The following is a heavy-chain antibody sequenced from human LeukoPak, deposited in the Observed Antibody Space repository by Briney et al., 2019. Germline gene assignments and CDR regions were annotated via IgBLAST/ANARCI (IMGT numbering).Heavy chain of an antibody. CDR1: GGSVSSTNW. V-gene: IGHV4-4*02. CDR3: AREGGFYRPLDY. D-gene: IGHD3-3*01. Sequence: SETLSLTCGVSGGSVSSTNWWAWVRQPPGKGLEWIGEVHLDGRTNYNPSLESRLTMSVDLSENHISLKLTSVTAADTAVYYCAREGGFYRPLDYSGQGTLVTVSS. CDR2: VHLDGRT. J-gene: IGHJ4*02.